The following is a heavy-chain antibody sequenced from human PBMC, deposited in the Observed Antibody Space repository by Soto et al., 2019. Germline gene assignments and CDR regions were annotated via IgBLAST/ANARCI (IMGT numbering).Heavy chain of an antibody. J-gene: IGHJ6*02. Sequence: QVQLVESGGGVVQPGRSLRLSCAASGFTFSSYGMHWVRQAPGKGLEWVAVISYDGSNKYYADSVKGRFTISRDNSKNTPYLQMNSLRAEDTAVYYCAKTPSYDYDSSGYYHGHYYYGMDVWGQGTTVTVSS. CDR1: GFTFSSYG. D-gene: IGHD3-22*01. CDR3: AKTPSYDYDSSGYYHGHYYYGMDV. CDR2: ISYDGSNK. V-gene: IGHV3-30*18.